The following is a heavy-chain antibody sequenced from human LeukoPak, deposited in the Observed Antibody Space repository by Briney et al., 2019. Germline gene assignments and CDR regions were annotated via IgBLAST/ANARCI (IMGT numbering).Heavy chain of an antibody. CDR1: GGSISSGSYY. CDR2: IYTSGST. V-gene: IGHV4-61*02. J-gene: IGHJ3*02. D-gene: IGHD3-22*01. Sequence: SETLSLTCTVSGGSISSGSYYWSWIRQPAGKGLEWIGRIYTSGSTNYNPSLKSRVTISVDTSKNQFSLKLSSVTAADTAVYYCARVTYDSSGYKAFDIWGQGTMVTVSS. CDR3: ARVTYDSSGYKAFDI.